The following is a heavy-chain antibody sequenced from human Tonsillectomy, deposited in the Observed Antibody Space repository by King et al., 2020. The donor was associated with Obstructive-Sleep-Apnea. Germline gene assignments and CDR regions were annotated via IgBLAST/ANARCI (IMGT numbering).Heavy chain of an antibody. CDR2: ISAYNGNT. V-gene: IGHV1-18*01. J-gene: IGHJ5*02. CDR3: ARDKSGKGFCSGGSCYSRTWFDP. CDR1: GYTFTSYG. Sequence: QLVQSGAEVKKPGASVKVSCKASGYTFTSYGISWVRQAPGQGLEWMGWISAYNGNTNYAQKLQGRVTMTTDTSTSTASMELRGLRSDDTAVYYCARDKSGKGFCSGGSCYSRTWFDPWGQGTLVTVSS. D-gene: IGHD2-15*01.